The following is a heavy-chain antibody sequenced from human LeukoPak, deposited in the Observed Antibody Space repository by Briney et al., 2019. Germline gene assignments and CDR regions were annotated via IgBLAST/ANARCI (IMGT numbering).Heavy chain of an antibody. D-gene: IGHD3-10*01. J-gene: IGHJ6*02. CDR2: ISWISGSI. CDR3: AKDLEPKITMVRGVTLYYYYYYGMDV. V-gene: IGHV3-9*01. CDR1: GFTFDDYA. Sequence: GRSLRLSCAASGFTFDDYAMHWVRQAPGKGLEWVSGISWISGSIGYADSVKGRFTISRDNAKNSLYLQMNSLRAEDTALYYCAKDLEPKITMVRGVTLYYYYYYGMDVWGQGTTVTVSS.